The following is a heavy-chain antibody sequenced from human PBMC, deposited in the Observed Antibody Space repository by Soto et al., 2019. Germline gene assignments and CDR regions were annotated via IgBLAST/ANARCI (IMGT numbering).Heavy chain of an antibody. J-gene: IGHJ4*02. D-gene: IGHD3-3*01. CDR1: GYTFTGYY. CDR2: INPNSGGT. V-gene: IGHV1-2*02. Sequence: GASVKVSCQASGYTFTGYYMHWVRQAPGQGLEWMGWINPNSGGTNYAQKFQGRVTMTRDTSISTAYMELSRLRSDDTAVYYCARGGHNYDFWSGYLTSTTLTWDFDYWGQGTLVTVAS. CDR3: ARGGHNYDFWSGYLTSTTLTWDFDY.